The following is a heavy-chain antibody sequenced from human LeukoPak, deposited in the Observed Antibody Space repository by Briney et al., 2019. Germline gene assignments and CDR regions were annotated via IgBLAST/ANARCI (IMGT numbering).Heavy chain of an antibody. Sequence: PGGSLRLSCAAPGFTFSSYSMNWVRQAPGKGLEWVSSISSSSSYIYYADSVKGRFTTSRDNAKNSLYLQMNSLRAEDTAVYYCARDLVTGKRLGLGFQHWGQGTLVTVSS. CDR1: GFTFSSYS. CDR3: ARDLVTGKRLGLGFQH. CDR2: ISSSSSYI. D-gene: IGHD5-12*01. J-gene: IGHJ1*01. V-gene: IGHV3-21*01.